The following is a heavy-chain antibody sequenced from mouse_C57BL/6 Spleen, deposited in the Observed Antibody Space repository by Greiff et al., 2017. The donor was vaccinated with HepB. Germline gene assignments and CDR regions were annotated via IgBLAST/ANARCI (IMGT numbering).Heavy chain of an antibody. J-gene: IGHJ1*03. CDR2: IRSKSNNYAT. CDR3: VRLTFDWYFDV. V-gene: IGHV10-1*01. Sequence: EVKLVESGGGLVQPKGSLKLSCAASGFSFNTYAMNWARQAPGKGLEWVARIRSKSNNYATYYADSVKDRFTISRDDSESMLYLQMNNLKTEDTAMYYCVRLTFDWYFDVWGTGTTVTVSS. CDR1: GFSFNTYA.